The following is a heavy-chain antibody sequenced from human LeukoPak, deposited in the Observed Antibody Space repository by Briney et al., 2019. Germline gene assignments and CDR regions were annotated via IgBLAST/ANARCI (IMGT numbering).Heavy chain of an antibody. CDR2: IIPNFGTA. D-gene: IGHD3-22*01. Sequence: VASVKVSCKASGGTFSSYAISWVRQAPGQGLEWMGGIIPNFGTANYAQKFQGRVTITTDESTSTAYMELSSLRSEDTAVYYCARGSAFYDSSGYLSYYFDYWGQGTLVTVSS. J-gene: IGHJ4*02. V-gene: IGHV1-69*05. CDR1: GGTFSSYA. CDR3: ARGSAFYDSSGYLSYYFDY.